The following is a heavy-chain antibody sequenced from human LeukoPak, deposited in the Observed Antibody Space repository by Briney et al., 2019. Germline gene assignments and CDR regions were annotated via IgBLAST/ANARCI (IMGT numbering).Heavy chain of an antibody. J-gene: IGHJ5*02. Sequence: GGSLRLSCAASGFTFSSYAMSWVRQAPGKGLEWVSAISGSGGSTYYADSVKGRFTVSRDNSKNTLYLQMNSLRAEDTAVYYCAKLARSFKAIVVVPAAPSWGQGTLVTVSS. CDR1: GFTFSSYA. V-gene: IGHV3-23*01. CDR3: AKLARSFKAIVVVPAAPS. CDR2: ISGSGGST. D-gene: IGHD2-2*01.